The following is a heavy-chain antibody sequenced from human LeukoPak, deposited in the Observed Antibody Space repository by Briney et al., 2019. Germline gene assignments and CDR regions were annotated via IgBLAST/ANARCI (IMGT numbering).Heavy chain of an antibody. Sequence: SETLSLTCTVSGGSISTYYWSWIRQHPGKGLEWIGYISYSGNTNYNPSLKSRVTMSVDTSKNQFSLKLSSVTAADTAVYYCARRRDYVWGGYRYAFDIWGQGTMVTVSS. CDR1: GGSISTYY. CDR3: ARRRDYVWGGYRYAFDI. D-gene: IGHD3-16*02. J-gene: IGHJ3*02. V-gene: IGHV4-59*01. CDR2: ISYSGNT.